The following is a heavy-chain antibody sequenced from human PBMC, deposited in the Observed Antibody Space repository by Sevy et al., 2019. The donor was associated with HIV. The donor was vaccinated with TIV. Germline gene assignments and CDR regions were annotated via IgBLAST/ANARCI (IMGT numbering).Heavy chain of an antibody. CDR1: GGSISSGGYY. V-gene: IGHV4-31*03. J-gene: IGHJ4*02. Sequence: SETLSLTCTVSGGSISSGGYYWSWIRQHPGKGLEWIGHIYYSGSTYYNPSLKSRVTISVDTSKNQFSLKLSSVTAADTAVYYCAGMYYYDSSGYKHRFDYWGQGTLVTVSS. CDR2: IYYSGST. D-gene: IGHD3-22*01. CDR3: AGMYYYDSSGYKHRFDY.